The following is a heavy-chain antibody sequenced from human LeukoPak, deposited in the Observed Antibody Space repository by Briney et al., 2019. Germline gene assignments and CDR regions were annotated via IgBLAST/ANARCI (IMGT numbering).Heavy chain of an antibody. Sequence: KPSETLSLTCTVSGYSISSGHYWGWIRQPPGKGLEWIGSMYHSGSTYYNPPLKSRVTISLDTSKNQFSLKLSSVTAADTALYYCARSGYREGADALDIWGQGTMVTVSS. D-gene: IGHD5-18*01. V-gene: IGHV4-38-2*02. CDR1: GYSISSGHY. CDR2: MYHSGST. CDR3: ARSGYREGADALDI. J-gene: IGHJ3*02.